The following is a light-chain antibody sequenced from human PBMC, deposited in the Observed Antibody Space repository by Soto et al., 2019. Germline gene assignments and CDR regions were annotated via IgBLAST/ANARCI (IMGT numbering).Light chain of an antibody. J-gene: IGKJ2*01. CDR3: QQYASSPPYT. V-gene: IGKV3-20*01. Sequence: EIVLTQSPVTLSLSPVERVTLSCRASRSFASSYLGWYQQKPGQAPRLLIYAASTRATCIPDRFSGSGSATDFTLPIIRLEPEDAAVYYCQQYASSPPYTFGQGTKLEIK. CDR1: RSFASSY. CDR2: AAS.